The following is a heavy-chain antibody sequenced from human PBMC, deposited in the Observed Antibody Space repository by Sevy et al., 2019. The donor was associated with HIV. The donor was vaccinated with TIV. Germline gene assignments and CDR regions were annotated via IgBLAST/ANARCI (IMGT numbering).Heavy chain of an antibody. J-gene: IGHJ4*02. CDR3: AREGGYTSAWSPGNY. V-gene: IGHV3-30*04. CDR1: GFTFNTHA. CDR2: ISYDGIIK. D-gene: IGHD6-19*01. Sequence: GSLRLSCAASGFTFNTHAMHWVRQAPGKGLESVALISYDGIIKYYADSVKGRLTISRDNSKNTLSLQMNSLRIEDTAVYYCAREGGYTSAWSPGNYWRQGTLVTVS.